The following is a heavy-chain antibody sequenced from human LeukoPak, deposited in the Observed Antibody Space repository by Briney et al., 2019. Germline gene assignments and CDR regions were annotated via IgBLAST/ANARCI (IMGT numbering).Heavy chain of an antibody. Sequence: ASVKVSCNASGYTFTSYGISWVRQAPGQGLEWMGWISAYNGNTNYAQKLQGRVTMTTDTSTSTAYMELRSLRSDDTAVYYCAREAAYSYGYVSVDYYFDYWGQGTLVTVSS. V-gene: IGHV1-18*01. CDR2: ISAYNGNT. D-gene: IGHD5-18*01. CDR1: GYTFTSYG. CDR3: AREAAYSYGYVSVDYYFDY. J-gene: IGHJ4*02.